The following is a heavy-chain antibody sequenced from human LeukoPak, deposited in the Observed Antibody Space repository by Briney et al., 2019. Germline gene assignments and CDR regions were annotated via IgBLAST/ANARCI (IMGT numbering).Heavy chain of an antibody. V-gene: IGHV4-4*02. J-gene: IGHJ4*02. Sequence: SSETLSLTCAVSGSSISSSTWWTWVRQAPGKGLEWIGEVFYSGSTYYNPSLKSRVTISVDTSKNQFSLKLSSATATDTAVYYCARTKYTIFAVVTLWGQGTLVTVSS. CDR3: ARTKYTIFAVVTL. D-gene: IGHD3-3*01. CDR2: VFYSGST. CDR1: GSSISSSTW.